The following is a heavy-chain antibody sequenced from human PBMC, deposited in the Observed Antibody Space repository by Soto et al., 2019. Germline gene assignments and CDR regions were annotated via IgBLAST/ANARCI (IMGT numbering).Heavy chain of an antibody. D-gene: IGHD6-13*01. J-gene: IGHJ6*02. Sequence: QVQLVQSGAEVKKPGASVKVSCKASGYTFTSYYMHWVRQAPGQGLEWMGIINPSGGSTSYAQKFQGRVTMTRDTSTSTVYMELSSLRSEDTAVYYCARRVDGCSGSQYYYYYCGMDVWGQGTTVTVSS. CDR1: GYTFTSYY. CDR3: ARRVDGCSGSQYYYYYCGMDV. CDR2: INPSGGST. V-gene: IGHV1-46*01.